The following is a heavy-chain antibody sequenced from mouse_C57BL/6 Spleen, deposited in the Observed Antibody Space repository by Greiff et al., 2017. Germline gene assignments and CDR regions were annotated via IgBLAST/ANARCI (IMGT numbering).Heavy chain of an antibody. CDR2: ISSGSSTI. V-gene: IGHV5-17*01. CDR3: ARVHYYGSSPVYFDY. D-gene: IGHD1-1*01. Sequence: EVKLQESGGGLVKPGGSLKLSCAASGFTFSDYGMHWVRQAPEKGLEWVAYISSGSSTIYYADTVKGRFTISRDNAKNTLFLQMTSLRSEDTAMYYCARVHYYGSSPVYFDYWGQGTTLTVSS. J-gene: IGHJ2*01. CDR1: GFTFSDYG.